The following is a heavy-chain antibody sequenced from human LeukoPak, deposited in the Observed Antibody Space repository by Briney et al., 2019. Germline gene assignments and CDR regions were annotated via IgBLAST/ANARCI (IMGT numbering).Heavy chain of an antibody. CDR3: ASTQGYSGYDFNY. CDR2: ISSSSSYI. J-gene: IGHJ4*02. CDR1: GFTFSSYS. V-gene: IGHV3-21*01. D-gene: IGHD5-12*01. Sequence: GGSLRLSCAASGFTFSSYSMNWVRQAPGKGLEWVSSISSSSSYIYYADSVKGRFTISRDNAKNSLYLQMNSLRAEDTAVYYCASTQGYSGYDFNYWGQGTLVTVSS.